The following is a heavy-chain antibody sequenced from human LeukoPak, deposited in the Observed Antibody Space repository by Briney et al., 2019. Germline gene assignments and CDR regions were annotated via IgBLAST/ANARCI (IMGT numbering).Heavy chain of an antibody. D-gene: IGHD5-18*01. CDR1: GFTFINYA. CDR2: ISGGSDGT. V-gene: IGHV3-23*01. J-gene: IGHJ4*02. Sequence: GSLSLSCAASGFTFINYAMSWVRQAPGMGLEWVSGISGGSDGTYYADSVKGRFTISRDNSKNTLYLQMNSLRAEDTAIYYCAKGSSGYIYGDYWGQGTLVTVSS. CDR3: AKGSSGYIYGDY.